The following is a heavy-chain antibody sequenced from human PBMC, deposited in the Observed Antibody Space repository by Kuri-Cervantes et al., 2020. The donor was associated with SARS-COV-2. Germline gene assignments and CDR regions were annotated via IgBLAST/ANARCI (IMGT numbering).Heavy chain of an antibody. J-gene: IGHJ4*03. V-gene: IGHV4-59*01. CDR1: GGSISSYY. CDR2: IYYSRST. Sequence: SETLSLTCTVSGGSISSYYWSWIRKPPGKGLEWIGYIYYSRSTNSNPSPKSPVTISIYTSKNQFSLKLSSVTAADTAVYYCARDSLGFCSSTIYYSVFDNWGKGTMVTVSS. D-gene: IGHD2-2*01. CDR3: ARDSLGFCSSTIYYSVFDN.